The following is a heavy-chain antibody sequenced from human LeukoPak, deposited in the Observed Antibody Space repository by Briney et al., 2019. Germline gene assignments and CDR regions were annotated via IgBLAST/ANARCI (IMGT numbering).Heavy chain of an antibody. CDR2: IYTSGST. Sequence: SETLSLTCTVSGGSISSGSYHWSWIRQPAGKGLEWIGRIYTSGSTNYNPSLKSRVTISVDTSKNQFSLKLSSVTAADTAVYYCARGGWLSEYYFDYWGQGTLVTVSS. J-gene: IGHJ4*02. V-gene: IGHV4-61*02. D-gene: IGHD3-22*01. CDR1: GGSISSGSYH. CDR3: ARGGWLSEYYFDY.